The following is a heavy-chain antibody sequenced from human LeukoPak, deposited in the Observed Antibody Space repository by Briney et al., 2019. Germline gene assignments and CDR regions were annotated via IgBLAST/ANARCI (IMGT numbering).Heavy chain of an antibody. CDR3: ARTYYDILTGYYIFDY. J-gene: IGHJ4*02. CDR2: INPNSGGT. CDR1: GYTFTGYY. V-gene: IGHV1-2*02. D-gene: IGHD3-9*01. Sequence: GASVKVSCKASGYTFTGYYMHWARQAPGQGLEWMGWINPNSGGTNYAQKFQGRVTMTRDTSISTAYMELSRLRSDDTAVYYCARTYYDILTGYYIFDYWGQGTLVTVSS.